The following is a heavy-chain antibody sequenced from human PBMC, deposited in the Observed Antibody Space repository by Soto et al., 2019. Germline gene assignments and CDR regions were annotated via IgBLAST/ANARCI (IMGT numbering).Heavy chain of an antibody. CDR3: ASLHYDTSGYYVSVPWGAFEI. J-gene: IGHJ3*02. CDR2: IIPIFGTA. CDR1: GGTFSSYA. Sequence: QVQLVQSGAAVKKPGSSVKVSCKASGGTFSSYAISWVRQAPGQGLEWMGGIIPIFGTANYAQKFQGRVTITADESTSTAYMELSSLRSEDTAVYYCASLHYDTSGYYVSVPWGAFEIWGQGTMVTVSS. V-gene: IGHV1-69*01. D-gene: IGHD3-22*01.